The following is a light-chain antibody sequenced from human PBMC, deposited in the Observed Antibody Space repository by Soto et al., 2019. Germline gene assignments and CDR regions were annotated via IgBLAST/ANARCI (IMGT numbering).Light chain of an antibody. J-gene: IGLJ1*01. V-gene: IGLV2-11*01. CDR2: DVS. CDR3: CSSAGRYTYV. CDR1: SSDVGGYNY. Sequence: QSLLTQPRSVSGSPGHSFTISCTGTSSDVGGYNYVSWYQQHPGRAPKVMIYDVSKRPSGVPDRFSGSKSGNTASLTISGLQAEDEAHYYCCSSAGRYTYVFGTGTKVTVL.